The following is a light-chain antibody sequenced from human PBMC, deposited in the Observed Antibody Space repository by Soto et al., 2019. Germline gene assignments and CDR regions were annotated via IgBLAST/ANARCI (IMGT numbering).Light chain of an antibody. CDR1: QGISTY. J-gene: IGKJ1*01. CDR3: QQSYSTTWT. Sequence: IQMTQSPSSLSTSVGARVTITCRASQGISTYLNWYHQKPGKAPNIMIYAASSLQSGVPSRFSGSGSETDCTLTISSLQPEDFATYSCQQSYSTTWTFGQGTKVDIK. V-gene: IGKV1-39*01. CDR2: AAS.